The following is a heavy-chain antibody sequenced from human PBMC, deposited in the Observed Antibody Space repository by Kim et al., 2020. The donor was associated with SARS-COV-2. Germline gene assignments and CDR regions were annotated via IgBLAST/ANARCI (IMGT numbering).Heavy chain of an antibody. CDR3: TKDYYYDSSGCLGYFDY. D-gene: IGHD3-22*01. Sequence: GGSLRLSCAVSGFTFTNYAMSWVRQAPGKGLDWVPAIRGSGYSTYYADSVKGRFTISRDNSKNTLYLQMNSLRAEDTAVYYCTKDYYYDSSGCLGYFDYWGQGTLVTVSS. V-gene: IGHV3-23*01. CDR1: GFTFTNYA. CDR2: IRGSGYST. J-gene: IGHJ4*02.